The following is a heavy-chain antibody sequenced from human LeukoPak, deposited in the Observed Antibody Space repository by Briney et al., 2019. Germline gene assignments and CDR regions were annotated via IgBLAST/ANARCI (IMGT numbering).Heavy chain of an antibody. CDR1: GFTFNSYG. J-gene: IGHJ4*02. V-gene: IGHV3-33*08. D-gene: IGHD5-12*01. CDR2: IWYDGNNK. Sequence: GGSLRLSCAASGFTFNSYGMHWVRQAPGKGLEWVAVIWYDGNNKYYADSVKGRFTISRDNSKNTLYLQMNSVRAEDTAVYYCARSESGYDPVDYWGQGTLVTVSS. CDR3: ARSESGYDPVDY.